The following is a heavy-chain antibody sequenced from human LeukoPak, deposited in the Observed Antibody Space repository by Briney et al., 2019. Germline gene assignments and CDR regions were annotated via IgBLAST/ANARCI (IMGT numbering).Heavy chain of an antibody. CDR1: GGSFSGYY. CDR3: ARRPQMYSSSWVDY. V-gene: IGHV4-34*01. D-gene: IGHD6-13*01. J-gene: IGHJ4*02. Sequence: SETLSLTCAVYGGSFSGYYWSWIRQPPGKGLEWIGEINHSGSTNYNPSLKSRVTISVDTSKNQFSLKLSSVTAADTAVHYCARRPQMYSSSWVDYWGQGTLVTVSS. CDR2: INHSGST.